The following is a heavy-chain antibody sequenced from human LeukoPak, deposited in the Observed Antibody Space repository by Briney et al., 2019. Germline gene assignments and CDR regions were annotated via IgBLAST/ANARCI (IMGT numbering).Heavy chain of an antibody. Sequence: PSGTLSLTCTVSGGSISSYYWSWIRQPAGKGLEWIGRIYTSGSTNYNPSLKSRVTISVDTSKNQFSLKLSSVTAADTAVYYCARDLGYCGGDCYIRDGFDPWGQGTLVTVSS. V-gene: IGHV4-4*07. CDR3: ARDLGYCGGDCYIRDGFDP. CDR2: IYTSGST. CDR1: GGSISSYY. D-gene: IGHD2-21*01. J-gene: IGHJ5*02.